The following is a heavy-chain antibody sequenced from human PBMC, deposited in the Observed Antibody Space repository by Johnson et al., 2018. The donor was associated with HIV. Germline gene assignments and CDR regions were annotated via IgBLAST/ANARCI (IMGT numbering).Heavy chain of an antibody. CDR2: ISYDVSNK. Sequence: VQLVESGGGVVQPGRSLRLSCAASGFTFSYYAMHWVRQAPGKGLEWVALISYDVSNKYYADSVKGRFTISRDNSKNTLYLQMNSLRAEDTAVYSCARGQHYYSGSGSYYNGGFDIWGQGTMVTVSS. J-gene: IGHJ3*02. V-gene: IGHV3-30-3*01. D-gene: IGHD3-10*01. CDR3: ARGQHYYSGSGSYYNGGFDI. CDR1: GFTFSYYA.